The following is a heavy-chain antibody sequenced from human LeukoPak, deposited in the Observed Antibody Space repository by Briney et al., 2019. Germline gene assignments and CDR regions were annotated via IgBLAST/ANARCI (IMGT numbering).Heavy chain of an antibody. CDR2: IYYSGST. J-gene: IGHJ5*02. CDR1: GGSISSYY. D-gene: IGHD3-16*02. Sequence: PSETLSLTCTVSGGSISSYYWSWIRQPPGKGLEWIGYIYYSGSTNYNPSLKSRVTISVDTSKNQFSLKLSSVTAADTAVYYCARDYDYVWGSYRSNWFDPWGQGTLVTVSS. V-gene: IGHV4-59*01. CDR3: ARDYDYVWGSYRSNWFDP.